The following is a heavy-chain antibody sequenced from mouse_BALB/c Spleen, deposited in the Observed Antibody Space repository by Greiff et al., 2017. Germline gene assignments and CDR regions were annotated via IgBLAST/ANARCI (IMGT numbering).Heavy chain of an antibody. CDR1: GYTFTSYW. V-gene: IGHV1S22*01. J-gene: IGHJ4*01. D-gene: IGHD2-4*01. Sequence: LQQPGSELVRPGASVKLSCKASGYTFTSYWMHWVKQRPGQGLEWIGNIYPGSGSTNYDEKFKSKATLTVDTSSSTAYMQLSSLTSEDSAVYYCTGVYEYDDAMDYWGQGTSVTVSS. CDR2: IYPGSGST. CDR3: TGVYEYDDAMDY.